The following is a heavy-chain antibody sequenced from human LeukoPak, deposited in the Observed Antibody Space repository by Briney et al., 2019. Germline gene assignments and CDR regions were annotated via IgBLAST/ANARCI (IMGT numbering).Heavy chain of an antibody. CDR1: GYTFTSYY. J-gene: IGHJ4*02. CDR3: ARGGSSWNDRLDPDY. CDR2: INPSGGST. D-gene: IGHD1-1*01. Sequence: ASVKVSCKASGYTFTSYYMHWVRQAPGQGLEWMGIINPSGGSTSYAQKFQGRVTMTRDTSTSTVYMELSSLRSEDTAVYYCARGGSSWNDRLDPDYWGQGTLLTVSS. V-gene: IGHV1-46*01.